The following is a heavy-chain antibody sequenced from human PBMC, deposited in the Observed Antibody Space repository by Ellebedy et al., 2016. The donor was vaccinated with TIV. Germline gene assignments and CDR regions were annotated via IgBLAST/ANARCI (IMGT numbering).Heavy chain of an antibody. J-gene: IGHJ4*02. Sequence: GESLKISCAASGFTFDDYTMYWVRQAPGTGLEWVSLICWDGGCKYYADSVKGRFTVSRDNSKNSLFLQMNNLRTDDTAFYYCAKDSGGYRATYYETLYTLDSWGQGTLFTVSS. CDR2: ICWDGGCK. V-gene: IGHV3-43*01. D-gene: IGHD1-26*01. CDR3: AKDSGGYRATYYETLYTLDS. CDR1: GFTFDDYT.